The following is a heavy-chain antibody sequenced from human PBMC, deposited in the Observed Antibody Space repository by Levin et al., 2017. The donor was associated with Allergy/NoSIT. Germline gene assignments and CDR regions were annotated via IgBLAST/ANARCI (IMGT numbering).Heavy chain of an antibody. V-gene: IGHV1-46*01. J-gene: IGHJ3*02. D-gene: IGHD4-17*01. CDR2: INPSGGST. CDR3: AREGGATVLSERAFDS. CDR1: GYTFTSYY. Sequence: ASVKVSCKASGYTFTSYYMHWVRQAPGQGLEWMGIINPSGGSTSYAQKFQGRVTMTRDTSTSTVYMELSSLRSEDTAVYYCAREGGATVLSERAFDSWGQGTMVTVSS.